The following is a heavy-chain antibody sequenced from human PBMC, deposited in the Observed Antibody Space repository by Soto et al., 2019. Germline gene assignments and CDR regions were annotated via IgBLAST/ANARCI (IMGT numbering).Heavy chain of an antibody. CDR1: GFTFSNYG. J-gene: IGHJ6*04. D-gene: IGHD6-19*01. CDR3: AKIPRSGWYHHYYGMDV. Sequence: QVQLVESGGGVVQAGRSLGLSCTASGFTFSNYGMHWVRQAPGKGLELVASMSHDGSHKDFLDSVKGRFFICRDNSKNTLYLKINSLRPEDTAVYYCAKIPRSGWYHHYYGMDVWGKGTTVIVSS. CDR2: MSHDGSHK. V-gene: IGHV3-30*18.